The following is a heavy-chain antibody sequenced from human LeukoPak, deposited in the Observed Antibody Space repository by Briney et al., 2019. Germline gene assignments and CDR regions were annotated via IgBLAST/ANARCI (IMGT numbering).Heavy chain of an antibody. D-gene: IGHD2-2*01. J-gene: IGHJ5*02. CDR1: GFTFSSYA. CDR3: ARDIVVVPAAGFDP. V-gene: IGHV3-23*01. Sequence: PGGSLRLSCAASGFTFSSYAMSWVRQAPGKGLEWVSAISGSGGSTYYADSVKGRFTISRDNSKNTLYLQMNSLRAEDTAVHYCARDIVVVPAAGFDPWGQGTLVTVSS. CDR2: ISGSGGST.